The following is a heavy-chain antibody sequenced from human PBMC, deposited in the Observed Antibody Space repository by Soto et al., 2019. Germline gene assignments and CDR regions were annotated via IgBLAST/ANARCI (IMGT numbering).Heavy chain of an antibody. J-gene: IGHJ3*02. CDR1: GGTFSSYA. D-gene: IGHD3-22*01. V-gene: IGHV1-69*13. CDR3: ASLPDYYDSSGSRLLDAFDI. CDR2: IIPIFGTA. Sequence: ASVKVSCKASGGTFSSYAISWVRQAPGQGLEWMGGIIPIFGTANYAQKFQGRVTITADESTSTAYMELSSLRSEDTAVYYCASLPDYYDSSGSRLLDAFDIWGQGTMVTVSS.